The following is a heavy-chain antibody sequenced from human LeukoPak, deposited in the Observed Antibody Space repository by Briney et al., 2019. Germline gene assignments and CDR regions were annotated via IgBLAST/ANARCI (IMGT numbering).Heavy chain of an antibody. J-gene: IGHJ4*02. Sequence: ASETLSLTCTVSGGSISSYYWSWIRQPPGKGLEWIGYIYYSGSTNYNPSLESRVTISVDTSKNQFSLKLSSVTAADTAVYYCARHSSLGHFDFWGQGTLVTVSS. CDR3: ARHSSLGHFDF. CDR2: IYYSGST. V-gene: IGHV4-59*08. CDR1: GGSISSYY.